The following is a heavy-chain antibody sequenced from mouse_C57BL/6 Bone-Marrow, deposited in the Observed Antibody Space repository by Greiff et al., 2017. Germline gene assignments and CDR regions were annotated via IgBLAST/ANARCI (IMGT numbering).Heavy chain of an antibody. CDR3: ARHMWAMDD. V-gene: IGHV5-6*01. Sequence: EVQRVESGGDLAKPGGSLKLSCAASGFTFSSYGMSWVRQTPDKRLEWVATISSGGSYTYYPDSVKGRFTISRDNAKNTLYLQMSSLKSEDTAMYYCARHMWAMDDWGQGTSVTVSS. CDR2: ISSGGSYT. CDR1: GFTFSSYG. J-gene: IGHJ4*01.